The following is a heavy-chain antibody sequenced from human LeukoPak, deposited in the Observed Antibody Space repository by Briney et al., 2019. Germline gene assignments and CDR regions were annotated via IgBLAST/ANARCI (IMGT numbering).Heavy chain of an antibody. CDR1: GGTFSSYA. J-gene: IGHJ3*02. Sequence: GASVKVSCKASGGTFSSYAISWVRQAPGQGLEWMGRIIPIFGIANYAQKFQGRVTITADKSTSTAYMELSSLRSEDTAVYYCAREVSVTRGAFDIWGQGTMVTVSS. CDR3: AREVSVTRGAFDI. CDR2: IIPIFGIA. V-gene: IGHV1-69*04. D-gene: IGHD5/OR15-5a*01.